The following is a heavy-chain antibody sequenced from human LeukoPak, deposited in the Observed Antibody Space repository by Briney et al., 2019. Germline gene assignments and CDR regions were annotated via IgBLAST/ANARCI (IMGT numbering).Heavy chain of an antibody. CDR3: AKEAVRFSYYFDY. CDR2: ISYDGSNK. J-gene: IGHJ4*02. CDR1: GFTFSSYG. Sequence: GGSLRLSCAASGFTFSSYGMHWVRQAPGKGLEWVAVISYDGSNKYYADPVKGRFTISRDNSKNTLYLQMNSLRAEDTAVYYCAKEAVRFSYYFDYWGQGTLVTVSS. D-gene: IGHD3-3*01. V-gene: IGHV3-30*18.